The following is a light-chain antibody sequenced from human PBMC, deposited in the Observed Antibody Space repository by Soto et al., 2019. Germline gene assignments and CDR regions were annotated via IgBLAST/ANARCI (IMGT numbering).Light chain of an antibody. CDR1: QWIRFN. CDR2: GAS. J-gene: IGKJ5*01. V-gene: IGKV3-15*01. CDR3: QQYQDWPLT. Sequence: EIVMTQSPDTLSVSPGERATLFCRASQWIRFNLARYQQRPGQAPRLLIYGASTRTADFPARFSGSGSGTEFTLTITSLQSEDSAIYYCQQYQDWPLTFGQGTRLEIK.